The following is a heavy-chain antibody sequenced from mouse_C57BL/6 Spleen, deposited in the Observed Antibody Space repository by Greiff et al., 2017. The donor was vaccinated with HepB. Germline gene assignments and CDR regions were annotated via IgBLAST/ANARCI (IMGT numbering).Heavy chain of an antibody. CDR1: GYTFTSYG. CDR2: SYPGSGNT. CDR3: ARQLRLPEAY. J-gene: IGHJ3*01. Sequence: VKLVESGAELARPGASVKLSCKASGYTFTSYGISWVKQRTGQGLEWIGESYPGSGNTYYNEKFKGKATLTADKSSSTAYMELRSLTSEDSAVYFCARQLRLPEAYWGQGTLVTVSA. V-gene: IGHV1-81*01. D-gene: IGHD3-2*02.